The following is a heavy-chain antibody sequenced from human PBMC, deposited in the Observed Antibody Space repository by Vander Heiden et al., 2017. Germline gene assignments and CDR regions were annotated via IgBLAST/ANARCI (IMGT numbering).Heavy chain of an antibody. J-gene: IGHJ4*02. D-gene: IGHD3-10*01. Sequence: EVQLVESGGDWIQPGGSLRHSCEASGFTVSSKFMYWVRQAPGKGLELVSVIYRGGGTYYPDSVKGRFTVSRDNSKNTLYLQMNSLRAEDTAVYYCASLKGWSGEGVADYWGQGALVTVSS. CDR3: ASLKGWSGEGVADY. CDR2: IYRGGGT. CDR1: GFTVSSKF. V-gene: IGHV3-53*01.